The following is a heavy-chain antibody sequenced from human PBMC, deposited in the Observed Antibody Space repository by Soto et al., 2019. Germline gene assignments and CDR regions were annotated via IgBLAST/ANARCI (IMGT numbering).Heavy chain of an antibody. J-gene: IGHJ4*02. CDR1: GFTFNSYA. CDR2: ISGGGGGT. V-gene: IGHV3-23*01. D-gene: IGHD3-9*01. Sequence: HPGGSLRLSCAAYGFTFNSYAMNWVRQAPGKGLEWVSSISGGGGGTYYADSVKGRLTISRDNSKNTPYLQMNSLRAEDTALYYCAKGSHYDILTAYHAFDYWGPGTLVTVSS. CDR3: AKGSHYDILTAYHAFDY.